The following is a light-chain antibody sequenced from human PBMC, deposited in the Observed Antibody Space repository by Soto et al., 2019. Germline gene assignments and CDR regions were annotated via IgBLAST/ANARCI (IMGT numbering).Light chain of an antibody. Sequence: DIQMTQFPSTLSASVGDRVTITCRARQRISNRLAWFQQKSGEAPKLLIYKASSLESGVPSRFSGSGSGTEFTLTISSLQPDDFATYYCQQYNTYSWTFCQGTKVEIK. CDR1: QRISNR. CDR2: KAS. CDR3: QQYNTYSWT. J-gene: IGKJ1*01. V-gene: IGKV1-5*03.